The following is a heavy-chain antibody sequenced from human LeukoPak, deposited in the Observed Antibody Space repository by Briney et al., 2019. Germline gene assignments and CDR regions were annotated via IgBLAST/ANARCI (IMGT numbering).Heavy chain of an antibody. J-gene: IGHJ6*03. CDR2: IYHSGST. Sequence: SETLSLTCTVSGYSISSGYYWGWIRQPPGKGLEWIGSIYHSGSTNYNPSLKSRVTISVDTSKNQFSLKLSSVTAADTAVYYCARVPYYYSSSNYYYMDVWGKGTTVTVSS. CDR1: GYSISSGYY. CDR3: ARVPYYYSSSNYYYMDV. D-gene: IGHD6-6*01. V-gene: IGHV4-38-2*02.